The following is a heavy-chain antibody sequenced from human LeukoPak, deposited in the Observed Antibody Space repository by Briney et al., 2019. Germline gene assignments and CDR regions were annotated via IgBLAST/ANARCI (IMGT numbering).Heavy chain of an antibody. J-gene: IGHJ4*02. D-gene: IGHD3-22*01. Sequence: GGFLRLSCAASGFTFSSYAMSWVRQAPGKGLEWVSAISGSGGSTYYADSVKGRFTISRDNSKNTLYLQMNSLRAEDTAVYYCAKDCLGYYDSSGHFDYWGQGTLVTVSS. CDR2: ISGSGGST. V-gene: IGHV3-23*01. CDR1: GFTFSSYA. CDR3: AKDCLGYYDSSGHFDY.